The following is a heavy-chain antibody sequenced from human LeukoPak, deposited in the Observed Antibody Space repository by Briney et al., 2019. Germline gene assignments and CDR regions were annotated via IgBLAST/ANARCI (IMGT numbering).Heavy chain of an antibody. J-gene: IGHJ5*02. V-gene: IGHV3-30*18. D-gene: IGHD6-13*01. CDR1: GFTFSSYG. CDR2: ISYDGSNK. CDR3: AKAERELAAAGKT. Sequence: GGSLRLSCAASGFTFSSYGMHWVRQAPGKGLEWVAVISYDGSNKYYADSVKGRFTISRDNSKNTLYLQMNSLRAEDTAVYYCAKAERELAAAGKTWGQGTLVTVSS.